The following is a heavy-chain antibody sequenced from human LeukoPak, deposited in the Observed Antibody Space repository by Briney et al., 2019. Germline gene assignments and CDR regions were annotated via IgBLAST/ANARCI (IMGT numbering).Heavy chain of an antibody. CDR2: ISSSGSTI. Sequence: GGSLRLSCAASGFTFSSYEMNWVRQAPGKGLEWVSYISSSGSTIYYADSVKGRFTISRDNAKNSLYLQMNSLRAEDTAVYYCARGTPRRSGPYLGGDYWGQGTLVTVSS. V-gene: IGHV3-48*03. CDR3: ARGTPRRSGPYLGGDY. CDR1: GFTFSSYE. J-gene: IGHJ4*02. D-gene: IGHD3-16*01.